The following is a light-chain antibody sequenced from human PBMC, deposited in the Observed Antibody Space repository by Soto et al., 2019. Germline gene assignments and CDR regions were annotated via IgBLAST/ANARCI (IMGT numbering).Light chain of an antibody. CDR2: DVS. Sequence: EIVLTQSPGTLSLSPGERATLSCRASQSVRSSFFAWYQQKPGQAPRLIIYDVSVMATGIPDRFSGSGSGTDFPLTINRLEPEDFAVYYCQQYENSVMYTFGQGTKLEIK. V-gene: IGKV3-20*01. J-gene: IGKJ2*01. CDR3: QQYENSVMYT. CDR1: QSVRSSF.